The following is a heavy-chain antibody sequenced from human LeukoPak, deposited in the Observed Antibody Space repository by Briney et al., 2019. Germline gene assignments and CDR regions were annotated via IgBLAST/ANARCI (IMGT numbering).Heavy chain of an antibody. Sequence: HPGGSLRLSCGASGFTFGNYAMSWVRQAPGRGLEWVSFLDANDSGAYYSDSVKGRFASSRDNSKNTLYLQMNSLRAEDTAVYYCAKSTDSGTFPYFDSWGQGTLVTVSS. CDR2: LDANDSGA. D-gene: IGHD1-26*01. V-gene: IGHV3-23*01. CDR1: GFTFGNYA. CDR3: AKSTDSGTFPYFDS. J-gene: IGHJ4*02.